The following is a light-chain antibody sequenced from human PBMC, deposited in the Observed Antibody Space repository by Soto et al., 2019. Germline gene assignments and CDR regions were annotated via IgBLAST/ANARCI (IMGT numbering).Light chain of an antibody. V-gene: IGKV3-11*01. CDR2: DAS. J-gene: IGKJ1*01. CDR3: QQRSNWPPWT. Sequence: EIVLTQSPATLSLSPGERATLSCRASQSVSSYLACYQQKPGQAPRLLIYDASNRATGIPARFSGSGSGTDFTLTISSLEPEDFAVYYCQQRSNWPPWTFGQGTKVEL. CDR1: QSVSSY.